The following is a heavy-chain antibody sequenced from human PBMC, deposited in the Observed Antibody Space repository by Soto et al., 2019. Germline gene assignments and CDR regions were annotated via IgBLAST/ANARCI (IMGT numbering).Heavy chain of an antibody. CDR1: GFSFSTHF. CDR2: INRDSTVI. Sequence: PGGSLRLSCAASGFSFSTHFMNWVRQTPGKGLEWVSSINRDSTVIKYADSVEGRFTISRDNARNSLSLQMNSLRAEDTAVYYCLNGDYYVGPGTLVTVSS. CDR3: LNGDYY. D-gene: IGHD3-16*01. V-gene: IGHV3-48*01. J-gene: IGHJ4*02.